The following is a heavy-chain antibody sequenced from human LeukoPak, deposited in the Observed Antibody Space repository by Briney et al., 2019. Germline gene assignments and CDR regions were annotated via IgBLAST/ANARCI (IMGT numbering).Heavy chain of an antibody. CDR3: ARDRHCSSTSCYAEAFDI. D-gene: IGHD2-2*01. V-gene: IGHV1-24*01. J-gene: IGHJ3*02. CDR1: GYTLTELS. Sequence: ASVKVSCKVSGYTLTELSMHWVRQAPGKGLEWMGGFDPEDGETIYAQKLQGRVTMTTDTSTSTAYMELRSLRSDDTAVYYCARDRHCSSTSCYAEAFDIWGQGTMVTVSS. CDR2: FDPEDGET.